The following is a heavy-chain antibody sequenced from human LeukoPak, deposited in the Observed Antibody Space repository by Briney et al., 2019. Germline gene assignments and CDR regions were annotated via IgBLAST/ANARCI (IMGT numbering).Heavy chain of an antibody. D-gene: IGHD2-2*01. V-gene: IGHV3-66*01. CDR3: AGDCISTSCTDAFDI. J-gene: IGHJ3*02. CDR2: LYSGGTT. Sequence: GGSLRLSCAASGFTVSSNYTNWVRQAPGRGLEWVSVLYSGGTTYYVDSVKGRFTISRDNSKNTLYLQMNSLRAEDTAVYYCAGDCISTSCTDAFDIWGQGTMVTVSS. CDR1: GFTVSSNY.